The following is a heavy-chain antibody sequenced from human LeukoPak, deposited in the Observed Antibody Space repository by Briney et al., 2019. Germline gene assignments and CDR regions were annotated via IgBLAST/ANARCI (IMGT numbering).Heavy chain of an antibody. CDR3: ARDQKVLSGIYFHFIDV. Sequence: GGSLRLSCAASGFTFNDYYMSWIRQAPGKGLEWVSYIGSSGSPIYYADSVKGRFTISRDNGKNSLYLQMNSVRAEDTAVYYRARDQKVLSGIYFHFIDVWGKGTTVIVS. J-gene: IGHJ6*03. V-gene: IGHV3-11*01. D-gene: IGHD1-20*01. CDR1: GFTFNDYY. CDR2: IGSSGSPI.